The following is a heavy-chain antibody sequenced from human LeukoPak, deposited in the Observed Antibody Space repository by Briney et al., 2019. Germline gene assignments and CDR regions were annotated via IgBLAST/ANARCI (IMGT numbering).Heavy chain of an antibody. D-gene: IGHD3/OR15-3a*01. CDR1: GYTFSSSG. V-gene: IGHV1-18*01. CDR2: VDGDNGNI. Sequence: GASVKVSCKTSGYTFSSSGISWARQVPGQGLEWMGWVDGDNGNIHYADTLQNRLILTIDPSTTTAYMELRRLRSDDTAVYYCARDEDWVFDYWGQGTPVTVSS. J-gene: IGHJ4*02. CDR3: ARDEDWVFDY.